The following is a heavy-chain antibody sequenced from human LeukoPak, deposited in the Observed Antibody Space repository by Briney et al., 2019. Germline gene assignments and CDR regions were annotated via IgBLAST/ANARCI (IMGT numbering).Heavy chain of an antibody. CDR1: GYTFTGYY. Sequence: ASVKVSCKASGYTFTGYYIHWVRQAPGQGLEWMGWINPNSGGTNYAQKFQGRVTMTRDTSISTAYMELSRLRADDTALYYCARARYSSTWYSFDYWGQGTLVAVSS. CDR3: ARARYSSTWYSFDY. D-gene: IGHD6-13*01. V-gene: IGHV1-2*02. CDR2: INPNSGGT. J-gene: IGHJ4*02.